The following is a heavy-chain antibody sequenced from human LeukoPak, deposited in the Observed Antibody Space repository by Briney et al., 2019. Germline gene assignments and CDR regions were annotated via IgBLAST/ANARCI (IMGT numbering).Heavy chain of an antibody. CDR3: AKDLLRIVATITLYYYYGMDV. D-gene: IGHD5-12*01. Sequence: GSLRLSCAASGFTFSSYAMSWVSQAPGKGLEWVSAISGSGGSTYYADSVKGRFTISRDNSKNTLYLQMNSLRAEDTAVYYCAKDLLRIVATITLYYYYGMDVWGQGTTVTVSS. V-gene: IGHV3-23*01. CDR2: ISGSGGST. J-gene: IGHJ6*02. CDR1: GFTFSSYA.